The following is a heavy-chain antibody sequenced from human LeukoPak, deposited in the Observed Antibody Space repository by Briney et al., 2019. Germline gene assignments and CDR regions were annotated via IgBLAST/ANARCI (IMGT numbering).Heavy chain of an antibody. CDR2: IYYSGNT. J-gene: IGHJ4*02. CDR1: GGSISSSSYY. V-gene: IGHV4-39*07. D-gene: IGHD3-22*01. CDR3: ARRPRITMIVVVKGYYFDY. Sequence: PSETLSLTCTVSGGSISSSSYYWGWIRQPPGKGLEWIGSIYYSGNTYYNPSLKSRVTISVDTSKNQFSLKLSSVTAADTAVYYCARRPRITMIVVVKGYYFDYWGQGTLVTVSS.